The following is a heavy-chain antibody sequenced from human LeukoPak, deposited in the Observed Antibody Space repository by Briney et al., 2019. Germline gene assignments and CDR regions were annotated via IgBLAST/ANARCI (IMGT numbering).Heavy chain of an antibody. Sequence: GASVKVSCKASGYTFTSHGISWVRQAPGQGLEWMGWISAYNGNTNYAQKLQGRVTMTTDTSTSTAYMELRSLRSDDTAVYYCARDKVRYDFWSGYSPDEYYYYGMDVWGQGTTVTVSS. J-gene: IGHJ6*02. CDR2: ISAYNGNT. CDR1: GYTFTSHG. CDR3: ARDKVRYDFWSGYSPDEYYYYGMDV. D-gene: IGHD3-3*01. V-gene: IGHV1-18*01.